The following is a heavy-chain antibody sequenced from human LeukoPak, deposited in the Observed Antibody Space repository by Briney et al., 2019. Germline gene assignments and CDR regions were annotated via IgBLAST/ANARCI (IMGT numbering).Heavy chain of an antibody. V-gene: IGHV1-69*04. CDR3: ARGGYDFWSGYYTFDY. CDR2: IIPILGIA. D-gene: IGHD3-3*01. J-gene: IGHJ4*02. CDR1: GGTFSSYA. Sequence: GASVKVSCKASGGTFSSYAISWVRQAPGQGLEWMGRIIPILGIANYAQKFRGRVTMTTDTSTSTAYMELRSLRSDDTAVYYCARGGYDFWSGYYTFDYWGQGTLVTVSS.